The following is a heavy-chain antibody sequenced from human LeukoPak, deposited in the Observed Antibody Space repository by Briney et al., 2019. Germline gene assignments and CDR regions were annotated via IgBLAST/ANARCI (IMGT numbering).Heavy chain of an antibody. V-gene: IGHV4-59*01. D-gene: IGHD3-16*01. CDR3: ARVGANYYYYYYMDV. J-gene: IGHJ6*03. CDR2: IYYSGST. Sequence: ETLSLTCTVSGGSISSYYWSWIRQPPGKGLEWIGYIYYSGSTNYNPSLKTRVTISVDTSKNQFSLKLSSVTAADTAVYYCARVGANYYYYYYMDVWGKGTTVTVSS. CDR1: GGSISSYY.